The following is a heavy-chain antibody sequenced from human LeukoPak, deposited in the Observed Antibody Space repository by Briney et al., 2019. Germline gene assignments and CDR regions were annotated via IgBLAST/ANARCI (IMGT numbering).Heavy chain of an antibody. J-gene: IGHJ4*02. Sequence: GGSLRLSCAASGFTLSSYWMSWVRQAPGKGLEGVANIKQDGSEKYYVDSVKGRFTISRDNAKNSLYLQMNSLRAEDTAVYYCARGKATITWYYFDYWGQGTLVTVSS. V-gene: IGHV3-7*01. CDR3: ARGKATITWYYFDY. CDR1: GFTLSSYW. D-gene: IGHD5-12*01. CDR2: IKQDGSEK.